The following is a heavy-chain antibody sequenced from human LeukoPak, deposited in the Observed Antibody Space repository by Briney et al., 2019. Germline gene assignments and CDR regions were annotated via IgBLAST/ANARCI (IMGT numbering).Heavy chain of an antibody. V-gene: IGHV3-30*04. D-gene: IGHD4-17*01. Sequence: GGSLRLSCAASGFTFSSYAMHWVRQAPGKGLEWVAVISYDGSNKYYADSVKGRFTISRDNSKNTLYLQMNSLRAEDTAVYYCARDMTTVTSVYYYYYYMDVWGKGTTVTVSS. J-gene: IGHJ6*03. CDR3: ARDMTTVTSVYYYYYYMDV. CDR2: ISYDGSNK. CDR1: GFTFSSYA.